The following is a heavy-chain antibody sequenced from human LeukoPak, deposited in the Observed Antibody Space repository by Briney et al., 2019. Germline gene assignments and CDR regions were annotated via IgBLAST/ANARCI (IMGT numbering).Heavy chain of an antibody. CDR1: GASISSDY. CDR3: ASHDATAYHGFFDY. D-gene: IGHD3-16*01. J-gene: IGHJ4*02. CDR2: ISSSGST. V-gene: IGHV4-59*06. Sequence: SETLSLTCSVSGASISSDYWSWIRQPPGKGLEWIGYISSSGSTYYNPSLRSRVAISLDTSDNQFSLRLSSVTAADTAVYYCASHDATAYHGFFDYWGQGTLVTVSS.